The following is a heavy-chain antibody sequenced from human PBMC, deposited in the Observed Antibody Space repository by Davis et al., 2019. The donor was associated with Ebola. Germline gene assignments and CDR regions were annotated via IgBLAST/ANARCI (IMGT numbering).Heavy chain of an antibody. J-gene: IGHJ6*02. CDR3: AKDLQFGYYYDSSGYYSTHYYYYGMDV. V-gene: IGHV3-23*01. CDR1: GFTFSSYA. D-gene: IGHD3-22*01. CDR2: ISGSGGST. Sequence: PGGSLRLSCAASGFTFSSYAMSWVRQAPGKGLEWVSAISGSGGSTYYADSVKGRFTISRDNSKNTLYLQMNSLRAEDTAVYYCAKDLQFGYYYDSSGYYSTHYYYYGMDVWGQGTTVTVSS.